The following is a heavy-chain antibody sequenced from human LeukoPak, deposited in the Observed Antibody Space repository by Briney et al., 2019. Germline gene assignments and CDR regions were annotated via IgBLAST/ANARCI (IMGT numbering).Heavy chain of an antibody. CDR1: GFTFSDYD. D-gene: IGHD3-22*01. CDR2: MTTTSSFM. V-gene: IGHV3-21*01. Sequence: GGSLRLSCAASGFTFSDYDMSWVRQAPGKGLEWVSSMTTTSSFMYYADSVKGRFTISRDNAKNSLYLQMNSLRAEDTAVYYCLRGDTRDYWGQGTLVTVSS. CDR3: LRGDTRDY. J-gene: IGHJ4*02.